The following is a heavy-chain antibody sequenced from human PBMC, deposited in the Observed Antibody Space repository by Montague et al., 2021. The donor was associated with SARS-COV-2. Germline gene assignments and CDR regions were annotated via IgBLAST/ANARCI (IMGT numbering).Heavy chain of an antibody. D-gene: IGHD6-13*01. CDR2: IYYSGST. J-gene: IGHJ6*02. CDR3: ARVGRQQLVRLSGMDV. V-gene: IGHV4-39*07. Sequence: SETLSLTRTVSGGSISSSSYYWGWIRQPPGKGLEWIGSIYYSGSTYYNPSLKSRVTISVDTSKHQFSLKLSSVTAADTAVYYCARVGRQQLVRLSGMDVWGQGTTVTVSS. CDR1: GGSISSSSYY.